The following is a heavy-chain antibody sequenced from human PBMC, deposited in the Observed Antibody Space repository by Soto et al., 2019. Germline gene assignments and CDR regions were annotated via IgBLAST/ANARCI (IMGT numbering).Heavy chain of an antibody. Sequence: QVQLVESGGGVVQRGRSLRLSCAASGFTFSSYGMHWVRQAPGKGLEWVAVISYDGSNKYYADSVKGRFTISRDNSKNTLYLQMNSLRAEDTAVYYCAKDVVVGATTGLGDYYYYYGMDVWGQGTTVTVSS. V-gene: IGHV3-30*18. D-gene: IGHD1-26*01. J-gene: IGHJ6*02. CDR1: GFTFSSYG. CDR3: AKDVVVGATTGLGDYYYYYGMDV. CDR2: ISYDGSNK.